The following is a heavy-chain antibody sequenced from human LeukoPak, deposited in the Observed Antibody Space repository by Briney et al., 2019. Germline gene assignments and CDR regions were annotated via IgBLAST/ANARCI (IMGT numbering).Heavy chain of an antibody. Sequence: PGGSLRLSCAASGFTFRSYAMSWVRQAPGKGLEWVSGISGSGGSTYYADSVKGRFTISRDNSKNTLYVQMNSLRAEDKAVYYCAKGDYYDSSGYYRVYDAFDIWGQGTMVTVSS. CDR3: AKGDYYDSSGYYRVYDAFDI. CDR2: ISGSGGST. D-gene: IGHD3-22*01. V-gene: IGHV3-23*01. CDR1: GFTFRSYA. J-gene: IGHJ3*02.